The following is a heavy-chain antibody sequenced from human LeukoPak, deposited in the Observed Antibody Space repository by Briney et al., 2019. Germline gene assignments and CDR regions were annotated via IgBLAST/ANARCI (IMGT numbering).Heavy chain of an antibody. CDR1: GLTFSSYA. Sequence: TGGSLRLSCAASGLTFSSYAMSWVRQAPGKGLEWVSAISGSGGSTYYADSVKGRFTISRDNSKNTLYLQMNSLRAEDTAVYYCAKPGIAAAGYYYYYMDVWGKGTTVTVSS. J-gene: IGHJ6*03. D-gene: IGHD6-13*01. CDR3: AKPGIAAAGYYYYYMDV. CDR2: ISGSGGST. V-gene: IGHV3-23*01.